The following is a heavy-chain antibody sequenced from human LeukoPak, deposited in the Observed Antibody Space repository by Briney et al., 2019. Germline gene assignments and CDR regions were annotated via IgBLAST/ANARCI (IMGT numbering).Heavy chain of an antibody. Sequence: GGSLRLSRIVSGFTVSINSMSWVRQAPGKGLEWVSFIYSDNTHYSDSVKGRFTISRDDAHNPLYLQMNSLRAEDTAVYFCARGGVDYYGSGTYYLMYYFDYWGQGALVTVSS. CDR3: ARGGVDYYGSGTYYLMYYFDY. CDR1: GFTVSINS. CDR2: IYSDNT. D-gene: IGHD3-10*01. V-gene: IGHV3-53*01. J-gene: IGHJ4*02.